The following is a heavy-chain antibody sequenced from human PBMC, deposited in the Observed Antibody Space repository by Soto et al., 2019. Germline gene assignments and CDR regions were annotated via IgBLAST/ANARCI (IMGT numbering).Heavy chain of an antibody. CDR2: ISGSGGST. CDR1: GFTFSSYA. Sequence: LRLSCAASGFTFSSYAMSWVRQAPGKGLEWVSAISGSGGSTYYADSVKGRFTISRDNSKNTLYLQMNSLRAEDTAVYYCAKVSGSSSWAIFDYWGHGTLVTVSS. D-gene: IGHD6-13*01. J-gene: IGHJ4*01. V-gene: IGHV3-23*01. CDR3: AKVSGSSSWAIFDY.